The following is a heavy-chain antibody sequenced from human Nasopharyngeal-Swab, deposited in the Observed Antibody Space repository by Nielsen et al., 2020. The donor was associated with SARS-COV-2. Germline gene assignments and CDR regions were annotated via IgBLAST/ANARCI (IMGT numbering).Heavy chain of an antibody. CDR2: INHSGSS. V-gene: IGHV4-34*01. Sequence: WIRQPPGKGLEWIGEINHSGSSNYSPSLKSRVTISVDTSKNQFSLKLSSVTAADTAVYYCARGPDYYGSGSYYNSVLRGYYFDYWGQGTLVTVSS. CDR3: ARGPDYYGSGSYYNSVLRGYYFDY. J-gene: IGHJ4*02. D-gene: IGHD3-10*01.